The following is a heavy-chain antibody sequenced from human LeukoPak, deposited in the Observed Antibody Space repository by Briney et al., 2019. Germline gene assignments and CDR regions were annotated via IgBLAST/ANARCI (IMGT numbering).Heavy chain of an antibody. V-gene: IGHV1-2*02. Sequence: ASVKVSCKASGYTFTAYYMYWVRQAPGQGLEWMGWINPNTGGTNSAQKFQGRVTMTRDTSISTAYMELTRLSSDDTAVYFCAREGFCTGSKCPAEYWGQGTLVTVSS. D-gene: IGHD2-8*02. CDR2: INPNTGGT. J-gene: IGHJ4*02. CDR1: GYTFTAYY. CDR3: AREGFCTGSKCPAEY.